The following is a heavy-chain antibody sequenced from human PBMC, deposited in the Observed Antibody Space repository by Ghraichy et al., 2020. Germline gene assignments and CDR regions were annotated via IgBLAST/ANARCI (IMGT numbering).Heavy chain of an antibody. V-gene: IGHV1-3*01. CDR2: INAGNGNT. CDR3: ARDVFELLWFGKEFAYYY. Sequence: ASVKVSCKASGYTFTSYAMHWVRQAPGQRLEWMGWINAGNGNTKYSQKFQGRVTITRDTSASTAYMELSSLRSEDTAVYYCARDVFELLWFGKEFAYYYWGQGTLVTVSS. D-gene: IGHD3-10*01. J-gene: IGHJ4*02. CDR1: GYTFTSYA.